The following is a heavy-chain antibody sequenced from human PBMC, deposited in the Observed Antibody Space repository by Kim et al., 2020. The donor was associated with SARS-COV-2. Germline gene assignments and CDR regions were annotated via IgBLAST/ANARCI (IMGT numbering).Heavy chain of an antibody. CDR2: INPNSGGT. V-gene: IGHV1-2*02. J-gene: IGHJ3*02. CDR1: GYTFTGYY. D-gene: IGHD4-17*01. CDR3: ARLTPDYGATIPDAFDI. Sequence: ASVKVSCKASGYTFTGYYMHWVRQAPGQGLEWMGWINPNSGGTNYAQKFQGRVTMTRDTSISTAYMELSRLRSDDTAVYYCARLTPDYGATIPDAFDIWGQGTMVTVSS.